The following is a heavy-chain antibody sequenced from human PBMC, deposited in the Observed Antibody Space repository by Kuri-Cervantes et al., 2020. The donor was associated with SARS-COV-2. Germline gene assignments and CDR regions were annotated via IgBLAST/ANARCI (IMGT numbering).Heavy chain of an antibody. D-gene: IGHD6-19*01. CDR1: GFTFSSYG. Sequence: GGSLRLSCAASGFTFSSYGVHWVRQAAGKGLEWVAVISYDGSNKYYADSVKGRFTISRDNSKNTVYLQMNSLRDEDTAVYYCARDLMSGWYELAGLWYWGQGTLVTVSS. CDR2: ISYDGSNK. CDR3: ARDLMSGWYELAGLWY. V-gene: IGHV3-30*03. J-gene: IGHJ4*02.